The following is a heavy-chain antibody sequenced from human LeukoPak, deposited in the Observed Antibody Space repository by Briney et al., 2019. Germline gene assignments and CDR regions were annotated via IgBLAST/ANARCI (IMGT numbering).Heavy chain of an antibody. D-gene: IGHD4-17*01. CDR2: ISSSSSYI. CDR3: AREATVTTYCDY. Sequence: GGSLRLSCAASGFTFSSYSMNWVRQAPGKGLEWVSSISSSSSYIYYADSVKGRFTISRDNAKNSLYLQMNSLRAEDTAVYYCAREATVTTYCDYWGQGTLVTVSS. CDR1: GFTFSSYS. J-gene: IGHJ4*02. V-gene: IGHV3-21*01.